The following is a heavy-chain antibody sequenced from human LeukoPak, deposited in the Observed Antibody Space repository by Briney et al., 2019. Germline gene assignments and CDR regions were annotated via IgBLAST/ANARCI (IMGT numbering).Heavy chain of an antibody. J-gene: IGHJ4*02. CDR3: ARTFDS. CDR2: IGASGDTI. Sequence: GGSLRLSCAASGFTFSTYEMNWVRQAPGKGLEWVSYIGASGDTIYYADSVKGRFAISRDNAKNSLYLQMNSPRAEDTAVYYCARTFDSWGKGTLSPSPQ. V-gene: IGHV3-48*03. CDR1: GFTFSTYE.